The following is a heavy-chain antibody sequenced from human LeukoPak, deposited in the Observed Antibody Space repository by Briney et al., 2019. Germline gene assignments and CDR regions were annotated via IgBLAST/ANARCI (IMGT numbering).Heavy chain of an antibody. CDR1: GFTFSSYA. D-gene: IGHD2-2*01. CDR3: AKDFDIVVVPAPIDY. CDR2: ISGSGGST. V-gene: IGHV3-23*01. Sequence: QAWGSLRLSCAASGFTFSSYAMSWVRQAPGKGLEWVSAISGSGGSTYYADSVKGRLTISRDNSKNTLYLQMNSLRAEDTAVYYCAKDFDIVVVPAPIDYWGQGTLVTVCS. J-gene: IGHJ4*02.